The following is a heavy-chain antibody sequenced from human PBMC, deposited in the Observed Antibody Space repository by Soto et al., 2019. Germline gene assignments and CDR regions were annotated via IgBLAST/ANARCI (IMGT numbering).Heavy chain of an antibody. D-gene: IGHD3-9*01. CDR2: IYYSGST. Sequence: SETLSLTCTVSGGSISSYYWRWIRQPPGKGLEWIGYIYYSGSTNYNPSLKSRVTISVNTSKNQFSLKLSSVTAADTAVCYCARDSYDILTGYSNNWFDPWGQGTLVTVSS. J-gene: IGHJ5*02. CDR3: ARDSYDILTGYSNNWFDP. V-gene: IGHV4-59*01. CDR1: GGSISSYY.